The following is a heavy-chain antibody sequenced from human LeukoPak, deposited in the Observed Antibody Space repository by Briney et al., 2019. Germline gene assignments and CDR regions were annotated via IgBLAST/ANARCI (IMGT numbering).Heavy chain of an antibody. CDR1: GYTFTAYY. V-gene: IGHV1-2*02. CDR2: INPNSGGT. D-gene: IGHD2-15*01. Sequence: ASVKVSCKASGYTFTAYYMHWVRQAPGQGLEWMGWINPNSGGTNYAQRFQGRVTITRDTSISTAYMDRSRLRFDETAVYFCARAYCSGGDCYSKSNFDSWGQGTLVTVSS. CDR3: ARAYCSGGDCYSKSNFDS. J-gene: IGHJ4*02.